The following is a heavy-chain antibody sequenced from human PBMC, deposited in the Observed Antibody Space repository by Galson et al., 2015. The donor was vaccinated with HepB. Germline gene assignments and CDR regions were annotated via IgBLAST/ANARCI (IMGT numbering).Heavy chain of an antibody. CDR3: ATSTRSGPSLEAFDI. J-gene: IGHJ3*02. D-gene: IGHD2-15*01. CDR1: GGSIRSDYW. CDR2: VYHSGTA. V-gene: IGHV4-4*01. Sequence: ETLSLTCDVSGGSIRSDYWWNWVRQPPGKGLEWIGEVYHSGTANYNPSLKSRITMSVDKSNNQFSLMLSSVTAADTALYCCATSTRSGPSLEAFDIWGQGTMVTVSS.